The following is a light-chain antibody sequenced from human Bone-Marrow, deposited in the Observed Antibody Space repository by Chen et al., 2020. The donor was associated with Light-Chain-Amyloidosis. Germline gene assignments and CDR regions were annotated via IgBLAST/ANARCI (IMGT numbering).Light chain of an antibody. Sequence: NFMLTQPHSVSESPGKTVTISCTRSSGRIDSNYVQWFQQRPGGAPTTVIYDNDHRPAGVPYRFSGSIDRSSNSASLTIFGLETEDEAAYYCQSYDVSFQVFGGGTKLTVL. J-gene: IGLJ3*02. CDR3: QSYDVSFQV. CDR2: DND. V-gene: IGLV6-57*04. CDR1: SGRIDSNY.